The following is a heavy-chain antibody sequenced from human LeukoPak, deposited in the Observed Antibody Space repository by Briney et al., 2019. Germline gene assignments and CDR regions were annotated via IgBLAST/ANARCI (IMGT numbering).Heavy chain of an antibody. CDR1: GFTFSNAW. Sequence: PGGSLRLSCAASGFTFSNAWMSWVRQAPGKGLEWVGCIKSKTDGGTTDYAAPVKGRFTISRDDSKNTLYLQMNSLRAEDTAVYYCASLDTVTPHDYWGQGTLVTVSS. J-gene: IGHJ4*02. D-gene: IGHD4-17*01. CDR3: ASLDTVTPHDY. V-gene: IGHV3-15*01. CDR2: IKSKTDGGTT.